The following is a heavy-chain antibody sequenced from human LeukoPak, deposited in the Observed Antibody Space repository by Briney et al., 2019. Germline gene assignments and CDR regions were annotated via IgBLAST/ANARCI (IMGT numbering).Heavy chain of an antibody. CDR3: ARRGEFSEFDY. V-gene: IGHV4-59*01. J-gene: IGHJ4*02. Sequence: SETLSLTCTVSGGSISSYYWSWIRQPPGKGLEWIGYIYYTGSTSYNPSLKSRVTISIDTSKKQFSLKLSSVTAADTAVYYCARRGEFSEFDYWGQGTLVTVSS. CDR2: IYYTGST. CDR1: GGSISSYY. D-gene: IGHD3-16*01.